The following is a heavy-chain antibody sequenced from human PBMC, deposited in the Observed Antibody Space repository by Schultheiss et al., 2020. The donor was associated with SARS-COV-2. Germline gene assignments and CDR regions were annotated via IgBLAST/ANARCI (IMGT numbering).Heavy chain of an antibody. J-gene: IGHJ6*02. CDR2: VYNSGST. CDR3: ARDLRGSSSMDV. Sequence: SETLSLTCTVSGGSVSSGSYYWSWIRQPPGKGLEWIGYVYNSGSTNYNPSLKSRVTISLDTSNNQFSLKLSSVTAADTAVYYCARDLRGSSSMDVWGQGTTVTVSS. V-gene: IGHV4-61*01. D-gene: IGHD6-6*01. CDR1: GGSVSSGSYY.